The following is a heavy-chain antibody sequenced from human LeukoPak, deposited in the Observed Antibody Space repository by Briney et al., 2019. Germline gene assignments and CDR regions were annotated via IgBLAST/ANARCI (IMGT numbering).Heavy chain of an antibody. Sequence: PGGSLRFSCAASGFTFSSYSMNWVRQAPGKGLEWVSVIYSGGSTYYADSVKGRFTISRHNSKNTLYLQMNSLRAEDTAVYYCARGQDYKYFQHWGRGTLVTVSS. V-gene: IGHV3-53*04. CDR1: GFTFSSYS. J-gene: IGHJ1*01. D-gene: IGHD4-4*01. CDR3: ARGQDYKYFQH. CDR2: IYSGGST.